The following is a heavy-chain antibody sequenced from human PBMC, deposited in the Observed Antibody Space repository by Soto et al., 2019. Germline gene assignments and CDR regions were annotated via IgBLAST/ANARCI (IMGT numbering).Heavy chain of an antibody. J-gene: IGHJ5*02. CDR2: INSDGSST. CDR1: GFTFSSYW. Sequence: GGSLRLSCAASGFTFSSYWMHWVRQAPGKGLVWVSRINSDGSSTSYADSVKGRFTISRDNAKNTLYLQMNSLRAEDTAVYYCARGPPLRYFDWPPSGWFDPWGQGTLVTVSS. V-gene: IGHV3-74*01. D-gene: IGHD3-9*01. CDR3: ARGPPLRYFDWPPSGWFDP.